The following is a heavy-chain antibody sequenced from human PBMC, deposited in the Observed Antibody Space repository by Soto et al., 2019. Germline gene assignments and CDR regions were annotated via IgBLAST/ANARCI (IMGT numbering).Heavy chain of an antibody. V-gene: IGHV4-39*02. J-gene: IGHJ3*02. CDR1: GGSISSSNYY. CDR3: ATDPKLGVDAFDI. D-gene: IGHD7-27*01. Sequence: SETLSLTCTVSGGSISSSNYYWGWIRQPPGKGLEWIGSIFYSGSTYYNPSLKSRVTISVDTSKNQFSLKLSSVTAADTAVYYCATDPKLGVDAFDIWGQGTMVTVSS. CDR2: IFYSGST.